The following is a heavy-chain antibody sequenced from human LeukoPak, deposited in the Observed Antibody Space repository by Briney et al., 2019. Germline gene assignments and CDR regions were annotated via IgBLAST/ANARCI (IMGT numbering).Heavy chain of an antibody. D-gene: IGHD3-9*01. CDR3: ARYILTGYYSYYFDY. V-gene: IGHV4-59*01. CDR1: GGSFSGYY. CDR2: IYYSGST. Sequence: SETLSLTCAVYGGSFSGYYWSWIRQPPGKGLEWIGYIYYSGSTNYNPSLKSRVTISVDTSKNQFSLKLSSVTAADTAVYYCARYILTGYYSYYFDYWGQGTLVTVSS. J-gene: IGHJ4*02.